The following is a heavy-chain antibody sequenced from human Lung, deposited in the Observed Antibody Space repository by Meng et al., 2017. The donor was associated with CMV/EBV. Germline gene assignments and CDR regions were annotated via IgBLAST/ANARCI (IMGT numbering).Heavy chain of an antibody. CDR1: GFTFTSYG. CDR3: VKGAAGLVP. CDR2: IYNDGSRT. J-gene: IGHJ4*02. Sequence: GGSXRLSCAASGFTFTSYGMSWVRQAPGKGLEWVSLIYNDGSRTYYADSVKGRFTISRDNSKNTVSLQMNNLRVEDSAVYYCVKGAAGLVPWGQGNLVTVSS. D-gene: IGHD3/OR15-3a*01. V-gene: IGHV3-23*03.